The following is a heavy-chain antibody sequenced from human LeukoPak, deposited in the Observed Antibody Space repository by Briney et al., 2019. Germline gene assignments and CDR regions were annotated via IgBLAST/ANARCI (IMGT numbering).Heavy chain of an antibody. Sequence: ASVTVSCKASGYTFTSYGISWVRQAPGQGLEWMGWISAYNGNTNYAQKLQGRVTMTTDTSTSTAYMELRSLRSDDTAVYYCARDYAVGATIYYYYGMDVWGQGTTVTVSS. V-gene: IGHV1-18*01. J-gene: IGHJ6*02. CDR3: ARDYAVGATIYYYYGMDV. CDR2: ISAYNGNT. CDR1: GYTFTSYG. D-gene: IGHD1-26*01.